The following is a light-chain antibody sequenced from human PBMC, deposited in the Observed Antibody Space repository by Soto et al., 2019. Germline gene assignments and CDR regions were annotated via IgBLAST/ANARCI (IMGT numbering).Light chain of an antibody. J-gene: IGKJ1*01. CDR2: WAS. CDR1: QNLLYNSNNKHY. Sequence: DIVMTQSPDSLAVSLGERATINCKSSQNLLYNSNNKHYLAWYQQKPGQPPKLLFYWASTRESGVPDRFSGSGSGTDFTLTISSLQAEDVAVYYCQPYYSTPWTFGQGTKVEIK. CDR3: QPYYSTPWT. V-gene: IGKV4-1*01.